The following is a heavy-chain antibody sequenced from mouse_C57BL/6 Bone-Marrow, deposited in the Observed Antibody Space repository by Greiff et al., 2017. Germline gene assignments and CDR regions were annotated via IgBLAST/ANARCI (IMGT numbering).Heavy chain of an antibody. J-gene: IGHJ2*01. CDR3: ATRRVYYFDY. Sequence: QVQLQQSGPELVKPGASVKISCKASGYTFTDYYINWVKQRPGQGLEWIGWIFPGSGSTYYNEKFKGKATLTVDKSSSTAYMLLSLLTSEDSAVYFCATRRVYYFDYWGQGTTRTVSS. V-gene: IGHV1-75*01. CDR1: GYTFTDYY. CDR2: IFPGSGST.